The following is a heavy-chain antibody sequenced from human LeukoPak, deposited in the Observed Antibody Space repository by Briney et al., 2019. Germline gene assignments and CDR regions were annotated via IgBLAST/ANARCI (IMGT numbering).Heavy chain of an antibody. J-gene: IGHJ4*02. D-gene: IGHD4-11*01. V-gene: IGHV3-21*01. CDR3: ARRTTKKNYSDFILDY. CDR1: GFTFSSYN. CDR2: ISSSSSYI. Sequence: GGSLRLSCAASGFTFSSYNMNWVRQAPGKGLEWVSSISSSSSYIYYADSVKGRFTISRDNAKNSLYLQMNSLRAEDTAVYYCARRTTKKNYSDFILDYWGQGTLVTVSS.